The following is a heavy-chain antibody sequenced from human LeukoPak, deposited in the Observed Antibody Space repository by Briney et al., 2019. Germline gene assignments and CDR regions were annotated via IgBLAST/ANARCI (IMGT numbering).Heavy chain of an antibody. CDR2: ISSSSAYI. V-gene: IGHV3-21*01. CDR3: ARVDYDVSTGYQNYFEF. CDR1: GFTFSSYA. D-gene: IGHD3-9*01. Sequence: GGSLRLSCAASGFTFSSYAMNWVRQAPGKGLEWVSSISSSSAYINYADSVKGRFTISRDNAKNSLYLQMNSLRAEDTAVYYCARVDYDVSTGYQNYFEFWGQGTLVTVSS. J-gene: IGHJ4*02.